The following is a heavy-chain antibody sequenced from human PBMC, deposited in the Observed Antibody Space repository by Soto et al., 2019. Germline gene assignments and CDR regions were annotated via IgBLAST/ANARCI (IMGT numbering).Heavy chain of an antibody. CDR1: CGSISSGSFY. CDR3: AREWSGGRRDGNPDKYYGMDV. V-gene: IGHV4-31*03. Sequence: SETLSLTCTVSCGSISSGSFYWTWIRQHPGKGLEFIGYIYYSGDTYYNPSLRSRVIISLDTSKNQFSLRLNPVTAADTAVYYCAREWSGGRRDGNPDKYYGMDVWGQGTKVTVSS. D-gene: IGHD2-15*01. J-gene: IGHJ6*02. CDR2: IYYSGDT.